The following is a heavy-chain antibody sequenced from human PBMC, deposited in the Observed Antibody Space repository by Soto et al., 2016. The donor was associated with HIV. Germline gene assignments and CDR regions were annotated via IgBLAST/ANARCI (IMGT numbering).Heavy chain of an antibody. D-gene: IGHD6-19*01. CDR3: ARDIRDSRYFPRSGWAAFES. CDR1: GYTLTELS. CDR2: FDPEDGET. Sequence: QVHLVQSGAEVKKPGASVKVSCKVSGYTLTELSMHWVRQAPGKGLEWMGGFDPEDGETIYAQKFQGRVTMTEDTSTDTAYMELSSLKSEDTAVYYCARDIRDSRYFPRSGWAAFESWGQGTLVTVSS. J-gene: IGHJ4*02. V-gene: IGHV1-24*01.